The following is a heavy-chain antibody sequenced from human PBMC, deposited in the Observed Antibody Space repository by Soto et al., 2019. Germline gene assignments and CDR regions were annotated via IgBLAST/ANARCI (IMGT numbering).Heavy chain of an antibody. V-gene: IGHV4-31*03. J-gene: IGHJ6*02. CDR3: ARELRVVVAATAPYYYYGMDV. CDR2: IYYSGST. Sequence: SESLSLTCTVSGGSISSSGDYWSWIRQHPGKHLEWIGYIYYSGSTYYNPSLKSRVTISVDTSKNHFSLKLSSVTAADTAVYYCARELRVVVAATAPYYYYGMDVWGQGTTVTVSS. CDR1: GGSISSSGDY. D-gene: IGHD2-15*01.